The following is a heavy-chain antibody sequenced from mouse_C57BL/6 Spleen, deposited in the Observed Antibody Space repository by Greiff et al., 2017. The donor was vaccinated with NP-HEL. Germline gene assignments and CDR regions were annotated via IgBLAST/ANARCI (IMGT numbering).Heavy chain of an antibody. V-gene: IGHV1-53*01. Sequence: QVQLQQPGTELVKPGASVKLSCKASGYTFTSYWMHWVKQRPGQGLEWIGNINPSNGGTNYNEKFKGKATMTVDKSSSTAYMQLSSLTSEDSAVYYCARSCFLCAMDYWGQGTSVTVSS. J-gene: IGHJ4*01. D-gene: IGHD2-3*01. CDR1: GYTFTSYW. CDR2: INPSNGGT. CDR3: ARSCFLCAMDY.